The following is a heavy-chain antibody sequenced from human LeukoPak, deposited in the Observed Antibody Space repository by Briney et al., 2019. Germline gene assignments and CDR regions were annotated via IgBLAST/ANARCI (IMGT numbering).Heavy chain of an antibody. J-gene: IGHJ4*02. D-gene: IGHD6-19*01. Sequence: SETLSLTCTVSGGSIISSAYYWSWIRQPPGTGLEWIGYIYYSGSTYYNPSLKSRVTISLDTSKNQFSLNLSSVTAADTAVYYCVRTEVSSGSEDYWGQGTLVTVSS. V-gene: IGHV4-30-4*08. CDR3: VRTEVSSGSEDY. CDR2: IYYSGST. CDR1: GGSIISSAYY.